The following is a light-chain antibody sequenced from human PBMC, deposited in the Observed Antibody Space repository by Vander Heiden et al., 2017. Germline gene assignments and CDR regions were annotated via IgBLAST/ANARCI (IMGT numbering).Light chain of an antibody. CDR3: SSYTSSSTLGV. CDR2: DGS. CDR1: SSDVGDYNY. V-gene: IGLV2-14*01. Sequence: QCALSQPASLSRSPGESITSSCTGTSSDVGDYNYVSWYQQHPGKAPKLMIYDGSNRPAGVSNRFAGSESGNAASLTISGLQAEDEADYYCSSYTSSSTLGVFGGGTKLTVL. J-gene: IGLJ2*01.